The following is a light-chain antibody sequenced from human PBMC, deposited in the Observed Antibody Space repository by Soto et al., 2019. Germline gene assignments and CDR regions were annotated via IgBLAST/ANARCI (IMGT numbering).Light chain of an antibody. CDR3: QQYESSPPIT. V-gene: IGKV3-20*01. CDR2: GTS. CDR1: QSVSSSY. J-gene: IGKJ4*01. Sequence: EIVLTQSPGTLSLSPGERATLSCRASQSVSSSYLAWYQQKPGQAPRLLIYGTSNRATGIPDRFSGSGSGTDFTLTISRLEPEDSAVYYCQQYESSPPITFGGGTKVEIK.